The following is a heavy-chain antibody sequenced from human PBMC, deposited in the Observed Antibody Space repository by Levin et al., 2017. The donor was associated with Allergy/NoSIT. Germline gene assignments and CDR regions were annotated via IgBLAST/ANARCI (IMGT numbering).Heavy chain of an antibody. J-gene: IGHJ4*02. Sequence: GGSLRLSCVDSGFTFSSYAMHWVRQAPGKGLEWVAVIVHDGSRKFYADSVKVRFTIPRDNSKNTLFLQMNSLRAEDTAVYYCARDVLTATGPLKFDDWGQGTLVTVSS. CDR2: IVHDGSRK. CDR1: GFTFSSYA. D-gene: IGHD3-9*01. V-gene: IGHV3-33*08. CDR3: ARDVLTATGPLKFDD.